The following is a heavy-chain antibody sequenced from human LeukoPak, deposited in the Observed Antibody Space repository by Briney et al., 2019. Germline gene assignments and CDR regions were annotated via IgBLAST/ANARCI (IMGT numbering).Heavy chain of an antibody. D-gene: IGHD3-3*01. CDR1: GFTFSSYS. Sequence: GGSLRLSCAASGFTFSSYSMNWVRQAPGKGLEWVSSISSSRSYIYYADSVKGRFTISRDNAKNSLYLQMNSLRAEDTAVYYCARDLEYYDFWSGYDYWGQGTLVTVSS. CDR2: ISSSRSYI. V-gene: IGHV3-21*01. CDR3: ARDLEYYDFWSGYDY. J-gene: IGHJ4*02.